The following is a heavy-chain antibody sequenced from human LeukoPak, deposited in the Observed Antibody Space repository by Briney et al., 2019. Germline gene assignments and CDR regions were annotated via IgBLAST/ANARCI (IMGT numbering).Heavy chain of an antibody. Sequence: SETLSLTCAVYGGSFSGYYWSWIRQPPGKGLEWIGEINHSGSTNYNPSLKRGVTISVDTSKTLFSLKLSSVTAADAAVYYCAGGPRYYDFWSGYYKLKADAFDIWGQGTMVTVSS. CDR1: GGSFSGYY. CDR2: INHSGST. D-gene: IGHD3-3*01. CDR3: AGGPRYYDFWSGYYKLKADAFDI. V-gene: IGHV4-34*01. J-gene: IGHJ3*02.